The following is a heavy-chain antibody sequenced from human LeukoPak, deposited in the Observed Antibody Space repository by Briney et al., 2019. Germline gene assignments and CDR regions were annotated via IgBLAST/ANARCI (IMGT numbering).Heavy chain of an antibody. Sequence: SETLSLTCTVSGDSISSSTYYWGWIRQPPGKGLEWIGSIYYSGSTYYNPSLKSRVTISVDTSKNQFSLKLSSVTAADTAVYYCARGRFSAAAGATFDYWGQGTLVTVSS. CDR2: IYYSGST. CDR1: GDSISSSTYY. CDR3: ARGRFSAAAGATFDY. V-gene: IGHV4-39*07. J-gene: IGHJ4*02. D-gene: IGHD6-13*01.